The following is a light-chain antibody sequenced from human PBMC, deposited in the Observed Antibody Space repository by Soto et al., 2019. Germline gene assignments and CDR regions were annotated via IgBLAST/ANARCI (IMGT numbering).Light chain of an antibody. V-gene: IGKV3-20*01. CDR3: QQYGSSPKYT. J-gene: IGKJ2*01. Sequence: VLTQSPGTLSLSPGESATLSCRASQIVRSTYLAWYQQKPGQAPRLLIYDASSRATDIPDRFSGSGSGTEFTLTISGLEPEDFAVYYCQQYGSSPKYTFGQGTKLEIK. CDR1: QIVRSTY. CDR2: DAS.